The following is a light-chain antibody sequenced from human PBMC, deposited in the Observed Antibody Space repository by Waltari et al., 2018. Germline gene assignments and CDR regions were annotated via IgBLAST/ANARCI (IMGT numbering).Light chain of an antibody. Sequence: QTVVTQEPSLTVSPGGTVTPTCASRTGAVPSHYYPNWFQQKPGQAPRALIHSPSVRYSWTPTRFSGSLLGDKAALTLSGVQPEDEADYYCLLYYGGPWVFGGGTKVTVL. V-gene: IGLV7-43*01. CDR3: LLYYGGPWV. CDR1: TGAVPSHYY. CDR2: SPS. J-gene: IGLJ3*02.